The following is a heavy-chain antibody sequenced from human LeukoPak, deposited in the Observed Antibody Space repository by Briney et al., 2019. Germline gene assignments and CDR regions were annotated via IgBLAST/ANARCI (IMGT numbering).Heavy chain of an antibody. D-gene: IGHD2-2*01. Sequence: ASVKVSCKXSGYTFTGYYMHWVRQAPGQGLEWMGWINPNSGGTNYSQKFQGRVTMTRDTSISTAYMELSRLRSDDTAVYYCARDSEPAAAPSYMDVWGKGTTVTVSS. CDR3: ARDSEPAAAPSYMDV. CDR2: INPNSGGT. V-gene: IGHV1-2*02. CDR1: GYTFTGYY. J-gene: IGHJ6*03.